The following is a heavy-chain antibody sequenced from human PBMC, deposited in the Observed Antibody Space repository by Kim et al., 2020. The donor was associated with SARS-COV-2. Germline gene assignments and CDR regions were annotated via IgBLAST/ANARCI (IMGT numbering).Heavy chain of an antibody. Sequence: GTTYYADSVTGRFTVSSDNSTNTLYLQMISLRAEDTAIYYCAKGVTDLACWGHGTLVTVSS. V-gene: IGHV3-23*01. CDR2: GTT. CDR3: AKGVTDLAC. J-gene: IGHJ4*01. D-gene: IGHD2-21*02.